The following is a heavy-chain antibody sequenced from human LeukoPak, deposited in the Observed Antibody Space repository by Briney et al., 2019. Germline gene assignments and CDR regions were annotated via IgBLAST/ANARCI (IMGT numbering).Heavy chain of an antibody. V-gene: IGHV3-9*01. J-gene: IGHJ6*02. CDR1: GFTFDDYA. D-gene: IGHD3-10*01. Sequence: GGPLRLSCAASGFTFDDYAMHWVRQAPGRGLEWVSGISWNSGSIGYADSVKGRFTISRDNAKNSLYLQMNSLRAEDTALYYCAKGLWFGEIDYYYYYGMDVWGQGTTVTVSS. CDR3: AKGLWFGEIDYYYYYGMDV. CDR2: ISWNSGSI.